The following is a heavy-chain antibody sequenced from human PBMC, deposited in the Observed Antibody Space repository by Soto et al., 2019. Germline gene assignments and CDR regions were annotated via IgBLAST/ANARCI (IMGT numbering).Heavy chain of an antibody. CDR1: GGSISSYY. J-gene: IGHJ5*02. V-gene: IGHV4-59*01. Sequence: SETLSLTCTVSGGSISSYYWSWIRQPPGKGLEWIGYIYYSGSTNYNPSLKSRVTISVDTSKNQFSLKLSSVTAADTAVYYCARDRSGFDPWGQGTLVTVSS. CDR3: ARDRSGFDP. D-gene: IGHD3-10*01. CDR2: IYYSGST.